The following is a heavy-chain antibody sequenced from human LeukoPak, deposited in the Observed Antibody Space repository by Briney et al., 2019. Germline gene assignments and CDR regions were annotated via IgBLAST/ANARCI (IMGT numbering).Heavy chain of an antibody. CDR1: GFTFSNYY. V-gene: IGHV3-11*01. Sequence: PAGTLTLTCPASGFTFSNYYMSWIRQPPGKGLEWVSYISSSGTTIYYAAPVSRVFTFARANAKHALYLQVNSLRAEDTAVYYCARMYYDILTGYNFDYWGQGTRVTVSS. D-gene: IGHD3-9*01. J-gene: IGHJ4*02. CDR3: ARMYYDILTGYNFDY. CDR2: ISSSGTTI.